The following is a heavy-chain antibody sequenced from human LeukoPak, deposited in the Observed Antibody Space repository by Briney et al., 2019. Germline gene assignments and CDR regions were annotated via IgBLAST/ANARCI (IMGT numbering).Heavy chain of an antibody. D-gene: IGHD4-17*01. J-gene: IGHJ4*02. V-gene: IGHV4-59*02. CDR1: GDSVSGYY. CDR2: IYYSGST. Sequence: PSETLSLTCTVSGDSVSGYYWSWIRQPPGKGLESIGYIYYSGSTNYNPSLKSRVTISLDAPKNQFSLRLTSVTAADTAVYYCAKSPPTTVITLDSWGQGILVTVSS. CDR3: AKSPPTTVITLDS.